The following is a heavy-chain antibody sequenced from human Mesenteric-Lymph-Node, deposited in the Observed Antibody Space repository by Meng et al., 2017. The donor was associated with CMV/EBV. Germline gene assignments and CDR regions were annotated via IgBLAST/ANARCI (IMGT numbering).Heavy chain of an antibody. D-gene: IGHD5-18*01. CDR3: ARGHVDTAMVTLGYFDY. J-gene: IGHJ4*02. V-gene: IGHV1-46*01. Sequence: ASVKVSCKASGYTFTSYDINWVRQATGQGLEWMGIINPSGGSTSYAQKFQGRVSMTRDTSTSTVYMELSSLRSEDTAVYYCARGHVDTAMVTLGYFDYWGQGTLVTVSS. CDR2: INPSGGST. CDR1: GYTFTSYD.